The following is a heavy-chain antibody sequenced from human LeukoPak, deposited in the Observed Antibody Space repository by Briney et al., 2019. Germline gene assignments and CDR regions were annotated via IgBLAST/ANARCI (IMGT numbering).Heavy chain of an antibody. D-gene: IGHD3-9*01. J-gene: IGHJ3*02. CDR1: GYMFNIYG. Sequence: ASVKVSCKASGYMFNIYGISWVRQAPGQGLEWMGWINPNSGGTNYAQKFQGRVTMTRDTSISTAYMELSRLRSDDTAVYYCARGGMTNFDWPPYDAFDIWGQGTMVTVSS. V-gene: IGHV1-2*02. CDR2: INPNSGGT. CDR3: ARGGMTNFDWPPYDAFDI.